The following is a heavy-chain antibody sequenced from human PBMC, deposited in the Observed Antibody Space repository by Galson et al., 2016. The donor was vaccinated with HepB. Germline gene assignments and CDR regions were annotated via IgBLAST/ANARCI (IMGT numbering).Heavy chain of an antibody. CDR1: GFTFSNYA. V-gene: IGHV3-30*04. CDR2: ISYDGSNK. CDR3: ARHYCSSTSCHYYDGLDV. Sequence: SLRLSCAASGFTFSNYAMHWVRQAPGKGLEWVAVISYDGSNKYYADSVKGRFTISRDNSKNTLYLQMNSLRAEDTAVYYCARHYCSSTSCHYYDGLDVWGQGTTVTVSS. J-gene: IGHJ6*02. D-gene: IGHD2-2*01.